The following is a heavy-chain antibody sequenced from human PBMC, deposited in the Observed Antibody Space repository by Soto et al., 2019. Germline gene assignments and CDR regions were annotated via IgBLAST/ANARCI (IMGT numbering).Heavy chain of an antibody. V-gene: IGHV1-18*01. D-gene: IGHD4-17*01. J-gene: IGHJ1*01. CDR3: AMDYGDRPEYFQH. CDR2: ISPLKGHP. Sequence: QVQLVQSGTDLKKPGASVKVSCKASGYTFTSYGISWVRQAPGQGLEWMGWISPLKGHPQYSQKAQGRVTLTTDTSSNTAYMEMTTLRVDDTAVYSCAMDYGDRPEYFQHWGQGTLVTVSS. CDR1: GYTFTSYG.